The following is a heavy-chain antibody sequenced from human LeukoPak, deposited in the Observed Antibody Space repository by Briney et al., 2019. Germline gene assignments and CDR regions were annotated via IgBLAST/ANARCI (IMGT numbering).Heavy chain of an antibody. Sequence: PGGSLRLSCAASGFTFSTYCMSWVRQAPGKGLEWVANIKQNGSEKYYMDSVKGRFTISRDNAKNSLYLQMNSLRAEDTAVYYCAKQGVDYYYYMDVWGKGTTVTVSS. V-gene: IGHV3-7*01. CDR3: AKQGVDYYYYMDV. CDR1: GFTFSTYC. J-gene: IGHJ6*03. CDR2: IKQNGSEK. D-gene: IGHD6-19*01.